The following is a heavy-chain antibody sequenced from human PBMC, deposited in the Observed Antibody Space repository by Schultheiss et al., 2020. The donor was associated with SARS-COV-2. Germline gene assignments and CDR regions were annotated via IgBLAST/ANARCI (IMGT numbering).Heavy chain of an antibody. Sequence: SETLSLTCTVSGGSISSGDYYWSWIRQHPGKGLEWIGYIYYSGSTYYNPSLKSRVTISVDTSMNQFSLQLSFVTAADTAVYYCAAAPDDAFDIWGQGTMVTVSS. V-gene: IGHV4-31*03. CDR1: GGSISSGDYY. CDR3: AAAPDDAFDI. CDR2: IYYSGST. J-gene: IGHJ3*02.